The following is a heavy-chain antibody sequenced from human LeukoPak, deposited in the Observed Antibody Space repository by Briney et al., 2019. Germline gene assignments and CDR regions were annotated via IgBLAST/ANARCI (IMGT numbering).Heavy chain of an antibody. CDR2: IFKIGTT. D-gene: IGHD2-15*01. V-gene: IGHV4-59*02. J-gene: IGHJ4*02. CDR3: VIGVGWQPDY. CDR1: GDSVTGYF. Sequence: SETLSLTCTVFGDSVTGYFLNWVRQPPGKGLEWIGHIFKIGTTNYNPSLKSRLTISADTSKNQFSLQLRSVTAADTAVYYCVIGVGWQPDYWGQGALVTVSS.